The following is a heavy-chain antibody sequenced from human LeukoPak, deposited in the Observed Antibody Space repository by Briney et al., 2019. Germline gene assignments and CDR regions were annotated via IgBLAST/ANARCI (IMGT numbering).Heavy chain of an antibody. D-gene: IGHD3-22*01. V-gene: IGHV3-21*01. J-gene: IGHJ4*02. CDR1: GFTFSSYS. CDR2: ISSSSSYI. Sequence: GGSLRLSCAAPGFTFSSYSMNSVRQAPGKGLEWVSSISSSSSYIYYADSVKGRFTISRDNAKNSLYLQMNSLRAEDTAVYYCVIVYRDYYDISGYCTDYWGQGTLVTVSS. CDR3: VIVYRDYYDISGYCTDY.